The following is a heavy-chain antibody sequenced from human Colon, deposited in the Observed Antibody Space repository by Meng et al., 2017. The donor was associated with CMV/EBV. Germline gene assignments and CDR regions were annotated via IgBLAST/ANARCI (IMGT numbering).Heavy chain of an antibody. D-gene: IGHD6-19*01. V-gene: IGHV3-7*01. J-gene: IGHJ4*02. Sequence: GESLKISCTASGFTFSTYWMSWVRQAPGKGLQWVANIKQDGSEKYYVDSVKGRFTISRDNAKNSLSLQMSGLRADDTAVYYCARLQWAAFDFLGQGTLVTVSS. CDR2: IKQDGSEK. CDR1: GFTFSTYW. CDR3: ARLQWAAFDF.